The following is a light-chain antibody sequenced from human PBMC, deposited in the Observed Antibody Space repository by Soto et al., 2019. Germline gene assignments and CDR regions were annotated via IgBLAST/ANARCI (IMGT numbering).Light chain of an antibody. CDR1: QSISTL. J-gene: IGKJ4*01. Sequence: DIQMTQSPSTLSASAGDSVTITCRASQSISTLLAWYQQKPGKVPKLLIYKASSLESGVPSRFSGSVSGTEFTLTISSLQPDDFATYYCQQYKSYPLTFGGGTKVEIK. V-gene: IGKV1-5*03. CDR2: KAS. CDR3: QQYKSYPLT.